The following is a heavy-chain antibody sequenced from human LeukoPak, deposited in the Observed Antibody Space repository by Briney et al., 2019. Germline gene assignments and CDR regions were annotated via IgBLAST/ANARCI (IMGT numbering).Heavy chain of an antibody. D-gene: IGHD2-2*01. Sequence: GGSLRLSCAASGFTFSSYGMHWVRQAPGKGLEWVAVIWYDGSNKYYADSVKGRFTISRDNSKNTLYLQMNSLRAEDTAVYYCARDINDIVVVPAAIGFDYWGQGTLVTVSS. J-gene: IGHJ4*02. V-gene: IGHV3-33*01. CDR1: GFTFSSYG. CDR2: IWYDGSNK. CDR3: ARDINDIVVVPAAIGFDY.